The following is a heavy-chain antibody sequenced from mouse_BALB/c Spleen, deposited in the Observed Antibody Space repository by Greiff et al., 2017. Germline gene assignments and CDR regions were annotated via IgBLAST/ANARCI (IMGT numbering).Heavy chain of an antibody. Sequence: VKLMESGPGLVAPSQSLSITCTVSGFSLTGYGVNWVRQPPGKGLEWLGMIWGDGSTDYNSALKSRLSISKDNSKSQVFLKMNSLQTDDTARYYCARAYGNYDYYAMDYWGQGTSVTVSS. CDR2: IWGDGST. V-gene: IGHV2-6-7*01. CDR1: GFSLTGYG. D-gene: IGHD2-1*01. J-gene: IGHJ4*01. CDR3: ARAYGNYDYYAMDY.